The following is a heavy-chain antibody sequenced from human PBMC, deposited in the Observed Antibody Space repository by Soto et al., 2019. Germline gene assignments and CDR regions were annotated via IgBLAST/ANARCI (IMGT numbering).Heavy chain of an antibody. D-gene: IGHD3-10*01. V-gene: IGHV1-69*01. J-gene: IGHJ3*02. CDR2: IIPIFGTT. CDR1: GGTVSSYA. CDR3: AGSYKYGSGTFAAFDI. Sequence: QVQLVQSETEVKKPGSSVKVWCKASGGTVSSYALSWVRQAPGQGLEWMGGIIPIFGTTNYAQRFQGRVSITADESTSTTYMELSSLRSEDTAVYYCAGSYKYGSGTFAAFDIWGQGTLVTVSS.